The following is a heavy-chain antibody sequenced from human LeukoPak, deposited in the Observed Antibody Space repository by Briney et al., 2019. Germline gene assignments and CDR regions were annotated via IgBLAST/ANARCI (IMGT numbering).Heavy chain of an antibody. CDR1: GFTVSSNY. D-gene: IGHD3-10*01. J-gene: IGHJ5*02. Sequence: GGSLRLSCAASGFTVSSNYMSWVRQAPGKGLEWVAFIRYDGSNKYYADSVKGRFTISRDNSKNTLYLQMNSLRAEDTAVYYCAKSGGQNYYGSGSANWFDPWGQGTLVTVSS. CDR3: AKSGGQNYYGSGSANWFDP. V-gene: IGHV3-30*02. CDR2: IRYDGSNK.